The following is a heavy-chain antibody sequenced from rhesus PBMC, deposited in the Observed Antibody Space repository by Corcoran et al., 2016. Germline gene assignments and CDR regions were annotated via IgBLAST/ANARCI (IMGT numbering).Heavy chain of an antibody. CDR3: ARRSIVRGLDS. V-gene: IGHV4-173*01. D-gene: IGHD1-44*01. J-gene: IGHJ6*01. CDR2: ISGSGGST. Sequence: QLQLQESGPGLVKPSETLSLPCAVSGGSISSNWLSWFRHPPGKGLEWIGRISGSGGSTSYNPSLKSRVTISTDTSKNQLSLKLISVTAADTAVYYCARRSIVRGLDSWGQGVVVTVSS. CDR1: GGSISSNW.